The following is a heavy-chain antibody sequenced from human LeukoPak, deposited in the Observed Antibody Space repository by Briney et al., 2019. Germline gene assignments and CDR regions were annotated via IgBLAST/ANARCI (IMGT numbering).Heavy chain of an antibody. Sequence: GESLKISCKGSGYRFNGYWIGWVRQMPGKGLEWMGVIYGGDSETRYSPSFQGHVTISADKSIWTAYLQWSSLKASDTAMYYCARLSEELEAHFDFWGQGTPVTVSS. CDR1: GYRFNGYW. V-gene: IGHV5-51*01. J-gene: IGHJ4*02. D-gene: IGHD6-13*01. CDR3: ARLSEELEAHFDF. CDR2: IYGGDSET.